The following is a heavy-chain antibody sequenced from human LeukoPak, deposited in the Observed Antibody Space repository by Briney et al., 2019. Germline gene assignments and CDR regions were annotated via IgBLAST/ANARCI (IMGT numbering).Heavy chain of an antibody. CDR1: GYTFTSYG. CDR3: ARDRYIVATTGLRFFDY. CDR2: ISAYNGNT. D-gene: IGHD5-12*01. V-gene: IGHV1-18*01. Sequence: GASVKVSCKASGYTFTSYGISWVRQAPGQGLEWMGWISAYNGNTNYAQKLQGRVTMTTDTSTSTAYMELRSLRSDDTAVYYCARDRYIVATTGLRFFDYWGQGTLVTVSS. J-gene: IGHJ4*02.